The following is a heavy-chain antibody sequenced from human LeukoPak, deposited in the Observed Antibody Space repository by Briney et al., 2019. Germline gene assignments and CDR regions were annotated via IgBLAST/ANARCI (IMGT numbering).Heavy chain of an antibody. CDR1: GYTFTSYG. V-gene: IGHV1-69*06. Sequence: GASVKVSCKASGYTFTSYGLTWVRQAPGQGLEWMGGIIPIFGTANYAQKLQGRVTITADKSTSTAYMELSSLRSEDTAVYYCAREFRPEKWELSIFDYWGQGTLVTVSS. CDR2: IIPIFGTA. D-gene: IGHD1-26*01. CDR3: AREFRPEKWELSIFDY. J-gene: IGHJ4*02.